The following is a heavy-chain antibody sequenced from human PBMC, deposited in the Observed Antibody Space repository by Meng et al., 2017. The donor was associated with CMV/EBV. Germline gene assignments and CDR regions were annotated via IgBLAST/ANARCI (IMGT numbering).Heavy chain of an antibody. CDR1: GFTFSSYG. CDR3: AKEETSLIVVVPALVDY. J-gene: IGHJ4*02. CDR2: IRYDGSNK. V-gene: IGHV3-30*02. Sequence: GGSLRLSCAASGFTFSSYGMHWVRQAPGKGLEWVAFIRYDGSNKYYAHSVKGRFTISRDNSKSTLYLQMNILRAEDTAVYYCAKEETSLIVVVPALVDYWGLGTLVTVSS. D-gene: IGHD2-2*01.